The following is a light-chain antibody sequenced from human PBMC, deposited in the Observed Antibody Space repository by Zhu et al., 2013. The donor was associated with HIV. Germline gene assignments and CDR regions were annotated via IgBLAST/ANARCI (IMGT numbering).Light chain of an antibody. Sequence: QSVLTQPPSVSAAPGQKVPISCSGSSSNIGNNYVSWYQQLPGTAPKLLIYDNNKRPSGVPDRFSGSRSGTSATLGITGLQTGDEADYYCAAWDDSPSAGAVVFGGGTKLTVL. J-gene: IGLJ3*02. CDR1: SSNIGNNY. CDR2: DNN. CDR3: AAWDDSPSAGAVV. V-gene: IGLV1-51*01.